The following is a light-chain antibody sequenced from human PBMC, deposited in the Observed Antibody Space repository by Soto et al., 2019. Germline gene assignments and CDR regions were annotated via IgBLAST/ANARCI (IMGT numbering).Light chain of an antibody. CDR2: ATS. Sequence: DIQLTQSPSFLSASVGDRVTITCRASQDIANYLAWYQQNPGKAPKFLSDATSTFQSGLQSRFRGSGSGTEFTLTISSLQPEDLATYYCIQDYNYPLTFGGGTKVDIK. CDR1: QDIANY. J-gene: IGKJ4*01. V-gene: IGKV1-9*01. CDR3: IQDYNYPLT.